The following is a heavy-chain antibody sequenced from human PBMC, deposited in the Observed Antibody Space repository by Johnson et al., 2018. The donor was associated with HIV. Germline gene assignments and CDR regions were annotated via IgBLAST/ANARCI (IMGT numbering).Heavy chain of an antibody. CDR1: GFTVSSNY. V-gene: IGHV3-11*04. CDR3: AREYEAFDI. CDR2: LHSGGSTI. J-gene: IGHJ3*02. Sequence: VQLVESGGGLVQPGGSLRLSCVVSGFTVSSNYMSWVRQAPGKGLEWVSVLHSGGSTIYYADSVKGRFTISRDNAKNSLYLQMNSLRAEDTAVYYCAREYEAFDIWGQGTMVTVSS.